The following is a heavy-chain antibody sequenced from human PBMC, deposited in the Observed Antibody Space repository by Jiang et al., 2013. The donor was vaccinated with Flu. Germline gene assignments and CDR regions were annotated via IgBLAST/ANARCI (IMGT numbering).Heavy chain of an antibody. Sequence: VQLLESGGGLIQPGGSLRLSCAASGFTVSSNYMSWVRQAPGKGLEWVSVIYSGGSTYYADPVKGRFTISRDNSKNTLYLQMNSLRAEDTAVYYCARDSEGRSGYYFYWGQGTLVTVSS. D-gene: IGHD3-22*01. CDR1: GFTVSSNY. CDR3: ARDSEGRSGYYFY. CDR2: IYSGGST. V-gene: IGHV3-53*01. J-gene: IGHJ4*02.